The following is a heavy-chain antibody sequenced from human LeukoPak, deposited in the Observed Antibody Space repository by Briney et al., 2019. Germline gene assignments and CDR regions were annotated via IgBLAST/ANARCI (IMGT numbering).Heavy chain of an antibody. Sequence: PGRSLRLSCAASGFTFDDYAMHWVRQAPGKGLEWVSGISWNSGSIGYTDSVKGRFTISRDNAKNSLYLQMNSLRAEDTALYYCAKDTGGNGAYFYAMDVWGQGTSVTVSS. J-gene: IGHJ6*02. CDR2: ISWNSGSI. CDR3: AKDTGGNGAYFYAMDV. CDR1: GFTFDDYA. V-gene: IGHV3-9*01. D-gene: IGHD4-23*01.